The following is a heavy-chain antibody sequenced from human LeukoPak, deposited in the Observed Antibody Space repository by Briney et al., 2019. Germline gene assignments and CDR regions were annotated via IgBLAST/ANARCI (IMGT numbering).Heavy chain of an antibody. V-gene: IGHV3-9*01. J-gene: IGHJ4*02. D-gene: IGHD1-14*01. Sequence: GGSLRLSCAASGFAFDDYAMHWVRQAPGKGLEWVSGISWNSGSIGYVDSVKGRFTISRDNAKNSLYLQMNSLRAEDTAVYYCARDGTGYWGQGTLVTVSS. CDR3: ARDGTGY. CDR1: GFAFDDYA. CDR2: ISWNSGSI.